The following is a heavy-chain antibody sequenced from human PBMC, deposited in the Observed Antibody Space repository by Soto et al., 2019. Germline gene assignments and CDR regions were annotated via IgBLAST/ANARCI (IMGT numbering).Heavy chain of an antibody. Sequence: SETLSLTCTVSGGSISSYYWSWIRQPPGKGQEWIGYIYYSGSTNYNPSLKSRVTISVDTSKNQFSLKLSSVTAADTAVYYCARRWGRTFDYWGHGTLVTSPQ. V-gene: IGHV4-59*08. J-gene: IGHJ4*01. D-gene: IGHD7-27*01. CDR2: IYYSGST. CDR3: ARRWGRTFDY. CDR1: GGSISSYY.